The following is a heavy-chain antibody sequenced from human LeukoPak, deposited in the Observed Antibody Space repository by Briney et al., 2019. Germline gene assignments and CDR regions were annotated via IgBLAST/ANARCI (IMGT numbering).Heavy chain of an antibody. J-gene: IGHJ3*02. CDR2: ISWNSGSI. V-gene: IGHV3-9*01. D-gene: IGHD2/OR15-2a*01. Sequence: GGSLRLSCAASGFTFDDYAMHWVRQAPGKGLEWVSGISWNSGSIGYADSVKGRFTISRDNAKNSLYLQMNSLRAEDTALYYCAKDIGPRISPDAFDIWGQGTMVTVSS. CDR3: AKDIGPRISPDAFDI. CDR1: GFTFDDYA.